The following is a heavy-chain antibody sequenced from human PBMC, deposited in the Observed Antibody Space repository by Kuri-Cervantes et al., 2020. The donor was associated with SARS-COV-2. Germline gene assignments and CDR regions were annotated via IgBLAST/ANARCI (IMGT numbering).Heavy chain of an antibody. CDR1: GFNFSRTD. V-gene: IGHV3-30*18. Sequence: GGSLCLSCAVSGFNFSRTDMHWVRQAPGKGLEWVAVISYEGKNKKCIASGKGRFTISRDNSQNTLYLQMTSLRSEDTAMYYCAKDLFGVHDFWGQGTLVTVSS. D-gene: IGHD3-3*01. CDR3: AKDLFGVHDF. J-gene: IGHJ4*02. CDR2: ISYEGKNK.